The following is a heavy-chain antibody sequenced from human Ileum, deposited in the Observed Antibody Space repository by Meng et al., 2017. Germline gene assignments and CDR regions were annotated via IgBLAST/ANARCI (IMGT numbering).Heavy chain of an antibody. CDR3: AREAGNLRAFDI. CDR1: GFIFSSFE. Sequence: GESLKISCEVSGFIFSSFEMNWVRQAPGKGLEWVSYISNGGGRTIYYADSVKGRFTISRDNAKNSLYLQMSSLRAEDTAIYYCAREAGNLRAFDIWGQGKKVNISS. D-gene: IGHD6-13*01. J-gene: IGHJ3*02. CDR2: ISNGGGRTI. V-gene: IGHV3-48*03.